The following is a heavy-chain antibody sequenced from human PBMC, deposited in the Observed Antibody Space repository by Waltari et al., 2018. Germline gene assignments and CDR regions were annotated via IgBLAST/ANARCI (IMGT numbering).Heavy chain of an antibody. V-gene: IGHV1-2*02. D-gene: IGHD2-8*02. CDR2: VDPRRSET. Sequence: QVQLVQSGAEVKKPGASVKVSCKASGYPFTDYFIHWMRRVPGQGLGWMGWVDPRRSETSYAQTLQGRVPMTRDTSIGTIYMELSSRRSDDTAVYDCARGPNTGAFDDWGQGTRVTVSS. J-gene: IGHJ4*02. CDR3: ARGPNTGAFDD. CDR1: GYPFTDYF.